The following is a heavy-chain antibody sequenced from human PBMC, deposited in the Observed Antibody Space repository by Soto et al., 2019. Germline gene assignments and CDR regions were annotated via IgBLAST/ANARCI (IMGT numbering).Heavy chain of an antibody. Sequence: GASVKVSCTASGDTFSGFYMHWVRHAPGQGLEWMGWINPNSGGTKSAEQFPGRVTMTRDTSISTAYMELSRLTSDDTAVYYCASAEVTGTAGLDFWGQGTLVTVSS. CDR3: ASAEVTGTAGLDF. D-gene: IGHD6-19*01. J-gene: IGHJ4*02. CDR1: GDTFSGFY. V-gene: IGHV1-2*02. CDR2: INPNSGGT.